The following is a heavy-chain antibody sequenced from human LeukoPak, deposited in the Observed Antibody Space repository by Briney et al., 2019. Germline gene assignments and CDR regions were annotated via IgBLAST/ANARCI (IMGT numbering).Heavy chain of an antibody. J-gene: IGHJ5*01. CDR2: IYYSGST. V-gene: IGHV4-59*01. CDR1: GGSITSYY. CDR3: ARGSLGENWNDITGWFDS. Sequence: PSETLSLTCTVSGGSITSYYWSWIRQPPGKGLEWIGYIYYSGSTNYNPSLKSRVTISVDTSKNQFSLKLNSVAAADTAVYYCARGSLGENWNDITGWFDSWGQGILVTVSS. D-gene: IGHD1-1*01.